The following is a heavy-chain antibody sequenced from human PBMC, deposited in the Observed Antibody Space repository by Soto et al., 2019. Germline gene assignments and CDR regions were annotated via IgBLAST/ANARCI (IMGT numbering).Heavy chain of an antibody. CDR2: ISGGGSTT. Sequence: EVQLVESGGGLVQPGGSLRLSCAASGFTFSSYWMHWVRQAPGKGLVWVSRISGGGSTTNYADSVKGRFTISRDNAKNTLYLQMNSLRAEDTAVYYCAGGGGCSPEGRDYWGQGTLVTVSS. CDR3: AGGGGCSPEGRDY. V-gene: IGHV3-74*01. CDR1: GFTFSSYW. J-gene: IGHJ4*02. D-gene: IGHD2-15*01.